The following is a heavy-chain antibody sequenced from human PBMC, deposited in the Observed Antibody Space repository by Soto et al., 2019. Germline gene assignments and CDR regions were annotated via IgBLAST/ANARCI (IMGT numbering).Heavy chain of an antibody. CDR1: GGSISSGDYY. V-gene: IGHV4-30-4*01. CDR3: ASLPPMIAYGDLDY. CDR2: IYYSGST. J-gene: IGHJ4*02. Sequence: QVQLQESGPGLVKPSQTLSLTCTVSGGSISSGDYYWSWIRQPPGKGLEWIGYIYYSGSTYYNPSLKSRVTISVDTSKNQFALELSSVTAADTAVYYCASLPPMIAYGDLDYLGQGTLVTVSS. D-gene: IGHD3-22*01.